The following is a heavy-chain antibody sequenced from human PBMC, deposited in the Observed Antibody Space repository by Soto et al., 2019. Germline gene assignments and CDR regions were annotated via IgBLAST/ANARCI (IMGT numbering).Heavy chain of an antibody. J-gene: IGHJ6*03. CDR2: IYYSGST. V-gene: IGHV4-31*03. Sequence: PSETLSLTCTVSGGSISSGGYYWSWIRHHPGKGLEWIGYIYYSGSTYYNPSLKSRVTISVDTSKNQFSLKLSSVTAADTAVYYCARAYIGSYYYYMDVWGKGTTVTVSS. D-gene: IGHD1-26*01. CDR3: ARAYIGSYYYYMDV. CDR1: GGSISSGGYY.